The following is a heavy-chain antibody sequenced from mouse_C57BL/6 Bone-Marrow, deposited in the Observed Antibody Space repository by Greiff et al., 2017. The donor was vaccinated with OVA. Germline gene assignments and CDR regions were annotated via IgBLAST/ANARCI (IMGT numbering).Heavy chain of an antibody. CDR3: ATPSPYYGSSYVWFAY. D-gene: IGHD1-1*01. CDR2: IYPRSGNT. V-gene: IGHV1-81*01. Sequence: VQLQQSGAELARPGASVKLSCKASGYTFTSYGISWVKQRTGQGLEWIGEIYPRSGNTSYNEKFKGKATLTADKSSSTAYMELRSLTSEDSAVYFCATPSPYYGSSYVWFAYWGQGTLVTVSA. J-gene: IGHJ3*01. CDR1: GYTFTSYG.